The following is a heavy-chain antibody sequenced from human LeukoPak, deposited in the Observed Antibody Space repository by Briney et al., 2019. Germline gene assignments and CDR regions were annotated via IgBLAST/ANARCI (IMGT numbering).Heavy chain of an antibody. CDR1: GFTFSSYA. J-gene: IGHJ4*02. CDR2: ISYDGSNK. Sequence: GGSLRLSCAASGFTFSSYAMHWVRQAPGKGLEWVAVISYDGSNKYYADSVKGRFTISRDNSKNTLYLQMNSLRAEDTAVYYCAKESVAVGGYWGQGTLVTVSS. CDR3: AKESVAVGGY. D-gene: IGHD6-19*01. V-gene: IGHV3-30*04.